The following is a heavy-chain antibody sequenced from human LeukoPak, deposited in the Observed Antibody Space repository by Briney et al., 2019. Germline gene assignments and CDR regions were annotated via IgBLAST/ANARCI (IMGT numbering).Heavy chain of an antibody. V-gene: IGHV3-74*01. J-gene: IGHJ5*02. D-gene: IGHD6-13*01. CDR3: AREIAAALNWFDP. CDR2: INSDGSST. CDR1: GFTFSSYW. Sequence: PGGSLRLSCAASGFTFSSYWMHWVRQAPGKGLVWVSRINSDGSSTSYADSVKGRFTISRDNGKNTLYLQMNSLRAEDTAVYYCAREIAAALNWFDPWGQGTLVTVSS.